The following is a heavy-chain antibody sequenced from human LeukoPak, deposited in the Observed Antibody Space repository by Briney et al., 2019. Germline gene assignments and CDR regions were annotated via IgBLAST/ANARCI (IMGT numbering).Heavy chain of an antibody. CDR3: ASWAGNTQSDSWSGPFDY. D-gene: IGHD3-3*01. Sequence: GESLRLSCAASGFTFKKYWMNWVRQVPGKGLECLANIKEDGSETYYADSVKGRFTISRDNPKNSLYLQMSSLRVEDTAVYYCASWAGNTQSDSWSGPFDYWGQGTLVTVSS. CDR1: GFTFKKYW. CDR2: IKEDGSET. J-gene: IGHJ4*02. V-gene: IGHV3-7*01.